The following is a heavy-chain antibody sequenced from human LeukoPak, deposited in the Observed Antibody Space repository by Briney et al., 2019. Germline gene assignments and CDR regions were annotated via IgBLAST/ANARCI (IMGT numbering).Heavy chain of an antibody. CDR2: ISWNSGSI. CDR3: VRSAFLTTEFYFDY. CDR1: GFTFDDYA. J-gene: IGHJ4*02. Sequence: PGGSLRLSCAASGFTFDDYAMHWVRQAPGKGLEWVSGISWNSGSIGYADSVKGRFTISRDNAKNTLYLQMNSLRAEDTAVYYCVRSAFLTTEFYFDYWGQGTLVTVSS. V-gene: IGHV3-9*01. D-gene: IGHD4-11*01.